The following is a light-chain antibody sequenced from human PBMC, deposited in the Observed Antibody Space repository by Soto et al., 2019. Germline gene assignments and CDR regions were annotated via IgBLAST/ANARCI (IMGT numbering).Light chain of an antibody. CDR2: GAS. J-gene: IGKJ1*01. CDR3: QQYGSSPTWT. CDR1: QSVSSSY. Sequence: ENVLTQSPGTLSLSPGERDTLSCRASQSVSSSYLAWYQQKPGQAPRLLIYGASSRATGIPDRFSGSGSGTDFTLTISRLEPEDFAVYYCQQYGSSPTWTFGQGTKVDIK. V-gene: IGKV3-20*01.